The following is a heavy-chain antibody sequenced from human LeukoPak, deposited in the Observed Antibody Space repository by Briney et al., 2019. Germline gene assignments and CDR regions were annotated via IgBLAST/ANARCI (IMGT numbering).Heavy chain of an antibody. Sequence: GGSLRLSCAASGFTFSSYSMNWVRQAPGEGREWVSYVSSDSTTIQYADSVKGRFTISRDYAKNSLNLQMNSLKAEDTALYYCTRDGGWQDDYWGEGTLVTVCS. V-gene: IGHV3-48*01. CDR2: VSSDSTTI. D-gene: IGHD3-16*01. CDR1: GFTFSSYS. CDR3: TRDGGWQDDY. J-gene: IGHJ4*02.